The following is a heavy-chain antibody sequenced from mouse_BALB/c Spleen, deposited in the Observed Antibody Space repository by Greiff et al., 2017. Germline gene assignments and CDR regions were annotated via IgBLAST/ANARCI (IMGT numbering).Heavy chain of an antibody. D-gene: IGHD2-1*01. Sequence: EVQVVQSGGGLVKPGGSLKLSCEASGFTFSSYAMTWVRQSPERRLEWVAEISSGGSYTYYPDNVTGRFTISRDKAKNTLYLEMSSLRSEDTAMYYCATCGNYGRAMDYWGQGTSVTVSS. V-gene: IGHV5-9-4*01. J-gene: IGHJ4*01. CDR3: ATCGNYGRAMDY. CDR1: GFTFSSYA. CDR2: ISSGGSYT.